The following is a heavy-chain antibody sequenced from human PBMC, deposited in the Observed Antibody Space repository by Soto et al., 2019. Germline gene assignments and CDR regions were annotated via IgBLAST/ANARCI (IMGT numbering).Heavy chain of an antibody. CDR3: AREGCSGGSCYSHYYYGMDV. D-gene: IGHD2-15*01. J-gene: IGHJ6*02. Sequence: ASVKVSCKASGGTFSSYAISWVRQAPGQGLEWMGGIIPIFGTANYAQKFQGRVTITADKSTSTAYMELSSLRSEDTAVYYCAREGCSGGSCYSHYYYGMDVWGQGTTVTVSS. CDR2: IIPIFGTA. CDR1: GGTFSSYA. V-gene: IGHV1-69*06.